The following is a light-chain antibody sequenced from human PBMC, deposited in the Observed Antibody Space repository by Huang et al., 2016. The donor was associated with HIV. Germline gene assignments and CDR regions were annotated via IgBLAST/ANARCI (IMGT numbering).Light chain of an antibody. J-gene: IGKJ1*01. CDR3: HQYRHWPWT. CDR1: QSVSSS. V-gene: IGKV3-15*01. CDR2: GAS. Sequence: EMVMTQSPAALSLSPGERATLSCRASQSVSSSLAWYQQKPGQAPRLRIYGASSRATDVPARFSGSGSGTEFTLTISSLQSEDFAVYYCHQYRHWPWTFGQGTRVEIK.